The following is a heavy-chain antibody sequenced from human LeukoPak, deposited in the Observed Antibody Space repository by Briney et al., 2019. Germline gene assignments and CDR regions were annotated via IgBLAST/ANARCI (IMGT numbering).Heavy chain of an antibody. CDR3: ARKYSSSWYYLGY. CDR1: GFTFSSYG. J-gene: IGHJ4*02. V-gene: IGHV3-30*03. D-gene: IGHD6-13*01. CDR2: ISYDGSNK. Sequence: GGSLRLSCAASGFTFSSYGMHWVRQAPGKGLEWVAVISYDGSNKYYVDSVKGRFAISRDNSKNTLYLQMNSLRAEDTAVYYCARKYSSSWYYLGYCGQGTLVTVSS.